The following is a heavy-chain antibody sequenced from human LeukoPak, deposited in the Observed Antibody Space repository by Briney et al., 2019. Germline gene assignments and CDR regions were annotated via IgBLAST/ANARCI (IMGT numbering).Heavy chain of an antibody. J-gene: IGHJ6*02. D-gene: IGHD2-21*02. Sequence: GGSLGLSCAASGFTFSSYSMNWVRQAPGKRQEWLSYISGGSGSIIHADSVRGRFTISRDDAMNSLYLQMNSLRAEDTAVYYCARDCRPYCASSSYYHMDVWGQGTTVTVSS. CDR3: ARDCRPYCASSSYYHMDV. CDR1: GFTFSSYS. CDR2: ISGGSGSI. V-gene: IGHV3-48*01.